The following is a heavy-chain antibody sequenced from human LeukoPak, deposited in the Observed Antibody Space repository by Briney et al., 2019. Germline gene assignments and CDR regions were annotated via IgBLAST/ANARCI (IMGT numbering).Heavy chain of an antibody. CDR1: GGTLSSYA. Sequence: SVKVSCKASGGTLSSYAISWVRQAPGQGLEWMGGIIPIFGTANYAQKFQGRVTMTRDTSTSTVYMELTSLRSEDTAVYYCARDSGLTTVTPKYYFDYWGQGTLVTVSS. V-gene: IGHV1-69*05. J-gene: IGHJ4*02. CDR2: IIPIFGTA. D-gene: IGHD4-17*01. CDR3: ARDSGLTTVTPKYYFDY.